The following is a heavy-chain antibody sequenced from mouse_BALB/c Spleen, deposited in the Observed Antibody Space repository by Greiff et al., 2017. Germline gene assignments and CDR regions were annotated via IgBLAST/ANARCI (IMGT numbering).Heavy chain of an antibody. J-gene: IGHJ4*01. CDR2: ISSGGSYT. Sequence: EVKLQESGGGLVKPGGSLKLSCAASGFTFSSYTMSWVRQTPEKRLEWVATISSGGSYTYYPDSVKGRFTISRDNAKNTLYLQMSSLKSEDTAMYYCTREGGNYVDAMDYWGQGTSVTVSS. V-gene: IGHV5-6-4*01. CDR1: GFTFSSYT. D-gene: IGHD2-1*01. CDR3: TREGGNYVDAMDY.